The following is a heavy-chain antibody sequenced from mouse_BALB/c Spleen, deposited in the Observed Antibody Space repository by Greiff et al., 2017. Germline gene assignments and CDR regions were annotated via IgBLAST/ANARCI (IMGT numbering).Heavy chain of an antibody. Sequence: EVQLQQSGPELVKPGASVKISCKASGYSFTGYYMHWVKQSHVKSLEWIGRINPYNGATSYNQNFKDKASLTVDKSSSTAYMELHSLTSEDSAVYYCAGAPVYYAMDYWGQGTSVTVSS. J-gene: IGHJ4*01. CDR3: AGAPVYYAMDY. CDR1: GYSFTGYY. V-gene: IGHV1-26*01. CDR2: INPYNGAT.